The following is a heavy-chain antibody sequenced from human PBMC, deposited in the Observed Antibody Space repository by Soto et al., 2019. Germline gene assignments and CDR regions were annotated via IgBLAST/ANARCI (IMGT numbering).Heavy chain of an antibody. J-gene: IGHJ4*02. V-gene: IGHV4-30-4*01. D-gene: IGHD3-10*01. CDR3: ARAQGSGFLVS. Sequence: SETLSLTCTVSGGSISSGDYYWSWIRQPPGKGLEWIGYIYYSGSTYYNPSLKSRVTISVDTSKNQFSLKLSSVTAVDTAVYYCARAQGSGFLVSWGQGTLVTVSS. CDR1: GGSISSGDYY. CDR2: IYYSGST.